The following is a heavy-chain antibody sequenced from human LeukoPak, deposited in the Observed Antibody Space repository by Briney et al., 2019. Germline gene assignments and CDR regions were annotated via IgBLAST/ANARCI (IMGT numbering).Heavy chain of an antibody. Sequence: PGRSLRLSCAASGFTFSSYGMHWVRQAPGKGLEWVAVIGYDGSNKYYADSVKGRFTISRDNSKNTLYLQMNSLRAEDTAVYYCARVYCSGGSCYGDYFDYWGQGTLVTVSS. V-gene: IGHV3-33*01. CDR3: ARVYCSGGSCYGDYFDY. J-gene: IGHJ4*02. D-gene: IGHD2-15*01. CDR2: IGYDGSNK. CDR1: GFTFSSYG.